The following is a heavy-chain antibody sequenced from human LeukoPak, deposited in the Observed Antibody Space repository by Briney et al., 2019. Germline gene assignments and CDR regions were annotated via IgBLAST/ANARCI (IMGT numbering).Heavy chain of an antibody. CDR2: ISYDGSNK. Sequence: GRSLRLSCAASGFTFSSYAMHWVRQAPGKGLEWVAVISYDGSNKYYADSVKGRFTISRDNSKNTLYLQMNSLRAEDAAVYYCASLVLRYFDWLLTDRPFDYWGQGTLVTVSS. V-gene: IGHV3-30*04. D-gene: IGHD3-9*01. CDR3: ASLVLRYFDWLLTDRPFDY. CDR1: GFTFSSYA. J-gene: IGHJ4*02.